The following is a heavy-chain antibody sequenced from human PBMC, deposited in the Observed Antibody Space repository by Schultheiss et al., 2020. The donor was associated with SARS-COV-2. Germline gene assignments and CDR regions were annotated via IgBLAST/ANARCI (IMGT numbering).Heavy chain of an antibody. CDR3: ARDRARGYSSSWYDPVFDY. J-gene: IGHJ4*02. V-gene: IGHV3-30*03. D-gene: IGHD6-13*01. CDR2: ISYDGSNK. Sequence: GGSLRLSCAASGFTFSSYSMNWVRQAPGKGLEWVAVISYDGSNKYYADSVKGRFTISRDNSKNTLYLQMNSLRAEDTAVYYCARDRARGYSSSWYDPVFDYWGQGTLVTVSS. CDR1: GFTFSSYS.